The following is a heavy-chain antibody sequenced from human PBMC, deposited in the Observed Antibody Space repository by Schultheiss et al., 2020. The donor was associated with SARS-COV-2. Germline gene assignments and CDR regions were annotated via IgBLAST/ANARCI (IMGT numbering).Heavy chain of an antibody. Sequence: ASVKVSCKSSGYTFTDYGVTWVRQAPGQGLEWMGWISAYNGNTNYAQKLQGRVTMTTDTSTRTAYMDLRSLRSDDTAVYYCARDGGTNGVRYWGQGTLVTVSS. J-gene: IGHJ4*02. CDR1: GYTFTDYG. CDR3: ARDGGTNGVRY. D-gene: IGHD2-8*01. V-gene: IGHV1-18*01. CDR2: ISAYNGNT.